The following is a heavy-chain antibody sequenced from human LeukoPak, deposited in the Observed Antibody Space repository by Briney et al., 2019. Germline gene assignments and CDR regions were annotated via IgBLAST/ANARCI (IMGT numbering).Heavy chain of an antibody. CDR2: ISASDSTT. CDR1: GFTFTDYA. J-gene: IGHJ4*02. D-gene: IGHD6-19*01. V-gene: IGHV3-23*01. Sequence: GGSLRLSCAASGFTFTDYAMGWVRQAPGQGLEWASTISASDSTTYYADSVRGRFTISRDNSKNTLSLQMRSLRAEDTAVHYCAKARTPYNSGFDYWGQGTLVAVSS. CDR3: AKARTPYNSGFDY.